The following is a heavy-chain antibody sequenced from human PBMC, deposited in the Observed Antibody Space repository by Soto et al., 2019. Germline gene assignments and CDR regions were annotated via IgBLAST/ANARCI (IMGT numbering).Heavy chain of an antibody. Sequence: PGGSLKISWDCSGYTFSNFWIGWVRQLPWQGLEWMGIIYPGDHETRYSPSFLGKVTISAETSINTAYLQWSSLEASDSAFYFCARSPRSSPYFDFWGQGALVTVSS. CDR2: IYPGDHET. V-gene: IGHV5-51*01. CDR1: GYTFSNFW. D-gene: IGHD6-13*01. J-gene: IGHJ4*02. CDR3: ARSPRSSPYFDF.